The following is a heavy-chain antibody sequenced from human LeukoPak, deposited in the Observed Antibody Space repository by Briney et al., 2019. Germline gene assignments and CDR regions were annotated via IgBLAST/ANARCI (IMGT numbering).Heavy chain of an antibody. V-gene: IGHV3-21*04. Sequence: GGSLRLSCAASGFTFSSYSMNWVRQAPGKGLEWVSSISSSSSYIYYADSVKGRFTISRDNAKNTLYLQMHSLRAEDTAVYYCAKYYYASGSGIDKKKRPYYFDYWGQGTLVTVSS. CDR1: GFTFSSYS. D-gene: IGHD3-10*01. CDR2: ISSSSSYI. J-gene: IGHJ4*02. CDR3: AKYYYASGSGIDKKKRPYYFDY.